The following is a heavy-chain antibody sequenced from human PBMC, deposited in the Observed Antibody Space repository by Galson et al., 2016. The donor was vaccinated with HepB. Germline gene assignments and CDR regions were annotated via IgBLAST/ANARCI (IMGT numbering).Heavy chain of an antibody. Sequence: SETLSLTCTVSGGSISSYYWSWIRQPPGKGLEWIGSIYYRGSTNYNPTLKSRVTKSVDTSKNQFSLKLSSVTAADTAVYYCARAPPRDSSGWYPDAFDIWGQGTMVTVSS. V-gene: IGHV4-59*01. CDR2: IYYRGST. J-gene: IGHJ3*02. D-gene: IGHD6-19*01. CDR3: ARAPPRDSSGWYPDAFDI. CDR1: GGSISSYY.